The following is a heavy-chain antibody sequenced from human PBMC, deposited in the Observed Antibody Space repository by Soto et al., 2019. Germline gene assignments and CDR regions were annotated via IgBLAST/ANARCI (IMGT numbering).Heavy chain of an antibody. D-gene: IGHD6-19*01. CDR3: ARDQTVAGPTTFDY. Sequence: PXGSRRLSCAAAGFTFSSYWMHWVRQTPGKGLVWVSRIDSGGSTTTYADSVKGRFTISRDDAKNTLYLQMNSLRAEDTAVYYCARDQTVAGPTTFDYCGQGNLVTVSS. J-gene: IGHJ4*02. CDR1: GFTFSSYW. V-gene: IGHV3-74*01. CDR2: IDSGGSTT.